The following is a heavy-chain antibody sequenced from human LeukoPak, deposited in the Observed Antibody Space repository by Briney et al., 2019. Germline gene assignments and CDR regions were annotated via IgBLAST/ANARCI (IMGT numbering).Heavy chain of an antibody. CDR2: INGAGDNT. Sequence: GGSLRLSCAASGYTFISHGLTWVRQAPGKGLEWVSTINGAGDNTYYAETVKGRFTISRDNSKNTLYLQMHSLRAEDTAIYYCAKVSVCYGCYLDYWGQGTLVTVS. J-gene: IGHJ4*02. V-gene: IGHV3-23*01. CDR3: AKVSVCYGCYLDY. CDR1: GYTFISHG. D-gene: IGHD3-16*01.